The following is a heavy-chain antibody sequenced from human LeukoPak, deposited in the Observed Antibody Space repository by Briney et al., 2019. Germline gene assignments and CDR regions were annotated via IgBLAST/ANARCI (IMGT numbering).Heavy chain of an antibody. Sequence: SETLSLTCTVSGGSISSSSYYWGWIRQPPGKGLEWIGRIYYSGSTYYNPSLKSRVTISVDTSKNQFSLKLSSVTAADTAVYYCARHRVPIFYGDYGGYFDYWGQGTLVTVSS. CDR3: ARHRVPIFYGDYGGYFDY. CDR2: IYYSGST. D-gene: IGHD4-17*01. CDR1: GGSISSSSYY. V-gene: IGHV4-39*01. J-gene: IGHJ4*02.